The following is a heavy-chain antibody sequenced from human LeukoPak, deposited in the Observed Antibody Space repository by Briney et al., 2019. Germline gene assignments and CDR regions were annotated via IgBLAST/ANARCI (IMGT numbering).Heavy chain of an antibody. CDR2: INPSGGST. CDR1: GYIFTSYN. D-gene: IGHD2-21*02. V-gene: IGHV1-46*01. J-gene: IGHJ4*02. CDR3: ARTSYCGGDCYPGLIGY. Sequence: ASVKVSCKASGYIFTSYNIYWVRQAPGQGLEWMGIINPSGGSTNHAQKFQGRVTMSVDTSKNQFSLKLSSVTAADTAVYYCARTSYCGGDCYPGLIGYWGQGTLVTVSS.